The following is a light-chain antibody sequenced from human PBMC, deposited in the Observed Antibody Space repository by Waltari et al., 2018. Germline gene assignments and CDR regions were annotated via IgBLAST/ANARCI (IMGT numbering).Light chain of an antibody. J-gene: IGLJ3*02. CDR1: SGSVSTSYY. CDR3: VLYLASGICA. Sequence: TVVTQEPSFSVSPGGTVTITCGLSSGSVSTSYYPSWYQQTPGQTPLTIIFATNNRSFGVPDRFSASIPGNKAALTIAGVQADDESDYYCVLYLASGICAFGGGTKLTVL. CDR2: ATN. V-gene: IGLV8-61*01.